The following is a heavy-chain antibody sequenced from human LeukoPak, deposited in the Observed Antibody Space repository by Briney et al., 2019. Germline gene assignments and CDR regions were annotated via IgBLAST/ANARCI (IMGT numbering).Heavy chain of an antibody. Sequence: TGGSLRLSCAASGFTFSSSSMNWVRQAPEKGLEWDSYISTSGGTIYYADSVKGRFTISRDNAKNSLYLQMDSLRAEDTAVYYCARHIPFDCWGQGTLVTVSS. CDR3: ARHIPFDC. J-gene: IGHJ4*02. CDR2: ISTSGGTI. CDR1: GFTFSSSS. V-gene: IGHV3-48*01. D-gene: IGHD2-21*01.